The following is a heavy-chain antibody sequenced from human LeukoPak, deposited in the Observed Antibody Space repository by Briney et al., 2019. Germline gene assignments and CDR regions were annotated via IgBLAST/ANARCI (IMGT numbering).Heavy chain of an antibody. D-gene: IGHD6-13*01. CDR3: ARAFGYGAAAGTFGY. V-gene: IGHV1-2*02. Sequence: ASVKVSCKASGYTFTGYYMHWVSQAPGQGLEWMGWINPNSGGTNYAQKFQGRVTMTRDTSISTAYMELSRLRSDDTAVYYCARAFGYGAAAGTFGYWGQGTLVTVSS. CDR2: INPNSGGT. CDR1: GYTFTGYY. J-gene: IGHJ4*02.